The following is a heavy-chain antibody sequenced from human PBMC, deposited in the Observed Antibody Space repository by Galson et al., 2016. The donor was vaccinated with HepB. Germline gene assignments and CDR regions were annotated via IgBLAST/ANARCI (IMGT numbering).Heavy chain of an antibody. CDR1: GFTFRTYS. V-gene: IGHV3-21*01. Sequence: SLRLSCAGSGFTFRTYSMIWVRQAPGKGLEWVSSISSDSAYIFYADSGKGRFTISRDNPANSVYLQMTSLRVEDTAVYYCARDYGDSTGGFWGRGALVTVSS. J-gene: IGHJ4*02. D-gene: IGHD4-17*01. CDR2: ISSDSAYI. CDR3: ARDYGDSTGGF.